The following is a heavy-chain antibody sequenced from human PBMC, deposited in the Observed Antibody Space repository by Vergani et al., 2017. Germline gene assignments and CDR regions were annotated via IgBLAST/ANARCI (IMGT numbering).Heavy chain of an antibody. D-gene: IGHD2-2*01. V-gene: IGHV3-23*04. Sequence: EVQMVESGGGLVKPGGSLRLSCAASGFTFRNYAMSWVRQAPGKGLEWVSAISGSGGSTYYADSVKGRFTISRDNSKNTLYLQMNSLRAEDTAVYYCAKDLRRSSTSCYFLWGQGTLVTVSS. CDR2: ISGSGGST. CDR3: AKDLRRSSTSCYFL. CDR1: GFTFRNYA. J-gene: IGHJ4*02.